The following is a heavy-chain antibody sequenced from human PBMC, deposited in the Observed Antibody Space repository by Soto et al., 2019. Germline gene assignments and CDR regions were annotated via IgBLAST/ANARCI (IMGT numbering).Heavy chain of an antibody. CDR1: GFTFSSYS. J-gene: IGHJ3*02. CDR3: ARDFLGYSSSWYHNHDAFDI. Sequence: EVQLVESGGGLVQPGGSLRLSCAASGFTFSSYSMNWVRQAPGKGLEWVSYISSSSSTIYYADSVKGRFTISRDNAKNSLYLQMNSLRDEDTAVYYCARDFLGYSSSWYHNHDAFDIWGQGTMVTVSS. CDR2: ISSSSSTI. D-gene: IGHD6-13*01. V-gene: IGHV3-48*02.